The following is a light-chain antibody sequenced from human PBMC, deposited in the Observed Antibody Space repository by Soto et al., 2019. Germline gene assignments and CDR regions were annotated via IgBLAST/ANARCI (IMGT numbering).Light chain of an antibody. CDR1: QSVLYSSNNKNY. V-gene: IGKV4-1*01. Sequence: DIVMTQSPDSLAVSLGERATINCKSSQSVLYSSNNKNYLAWYQQKPGQPPKLLIHWASTREAGVPDRFSGSGSGTDFTLTISSLQAEDVAVYYCQLYYCTPLTFGGGTKMEIK. CDR2: WAS. CDR3: QLYYCTPLT. J-gene: IGKJ4*01.